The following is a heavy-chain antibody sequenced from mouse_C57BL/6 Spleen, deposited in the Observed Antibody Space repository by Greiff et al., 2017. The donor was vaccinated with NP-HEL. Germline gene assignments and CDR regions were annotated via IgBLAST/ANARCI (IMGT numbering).Heavy chain of an antibody. Sequence: EVQLVESGGGLVQPKGSLKLSCAASGFTFNTYAMHWVRQAPGKGLEWVARIRSKSSNYATYYADSVKDRFTISRDDSQSMLYLQMNNLKTEDTAMYYCVREGRAIYYYGSEELDYWGQGTTLTVSS. D-gene: IGHD1-1*01. CDR1: GFTFNTYA. CDR2: IRSKSSNYAT. CDR3: VREGRAIYYYGSEELDY. J-gene: IGHJ2*01. V-gene: IGHV10-3*01.